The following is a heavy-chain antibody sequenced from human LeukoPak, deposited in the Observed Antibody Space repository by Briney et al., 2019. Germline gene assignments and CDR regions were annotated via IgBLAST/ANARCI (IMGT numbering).Heavy chain of an antibody. V-gene: IGHV3-48*04. CDR2: ISSSGSTI. D-gene: IGHD6-13*01. Sequence: GGSLRLSCAASGFTFSSYSMNWVRQAPGKGLEWVSYISSSGSTIYYADSVKGRFTISRDNAKNSLYLQMNSLRAEDTAVYYCARDGSAAAVDAFDIWGQGTMVTVSS. J-gene: IGHJ3*02. CDR3: ARDGSAAAVDAFDI. CDR1: GFTFSSYS.